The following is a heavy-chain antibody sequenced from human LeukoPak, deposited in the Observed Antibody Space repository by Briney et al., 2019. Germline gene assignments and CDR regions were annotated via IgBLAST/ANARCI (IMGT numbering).Heavy chain of an antibody. Sequence: SETLSLTCAVYGGSFSGYYWSWIRQPAGKGLEWIGRIYTSGSTNYNPSLKSRVTISVDTSKNQFSLKLSSVTAADTAVYYCARGGNWNYVVQYDYWGQGTLVTVSS. CDR3: ARGGNWNYVVQYDY. V-gene: IGHV4-59*10. CDR1: GGSFSGYY. D-gene: IGHD1-7*01. CDR2: IYTSGST. J-gene: IGHJ4*02.